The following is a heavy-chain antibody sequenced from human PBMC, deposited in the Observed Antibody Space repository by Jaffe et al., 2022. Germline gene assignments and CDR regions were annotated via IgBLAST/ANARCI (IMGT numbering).Heavy chain of an antibody. V-gene: IGHV3-30*02. CDR3: AKDGSWYVFDY. J-gene: IGHJ4*02. CDR2: IRYDGSNK. D-gene: IGHD6-13*01. Sequence: QVQLVESGGGVVQPGGSLRLSCAASGFTFSSYGMHWVRQAPGKGLEWVAFIRYDGSNKYYADSVKGRFTISRDNSKNTLYLQMNSLRAEDTAVYYCAKDGSWYVFDYWGQGTLVTVSS. CDR1: GFTFSSYG.